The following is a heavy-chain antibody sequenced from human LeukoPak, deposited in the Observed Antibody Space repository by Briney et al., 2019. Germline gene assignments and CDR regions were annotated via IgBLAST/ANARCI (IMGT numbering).Heavy chain of an antibody. Sequence: PGGSLRLSCAASGFTFSSYWMSWVRQAPGKGLEWVANIKQDGSEKYYVDSVKGRFTISRDNAKNSLYLQMNSLRAEDTAVYYCARKIFGVVISWFDPWGQGTLVTVSS. V-gene: IGHV3-7*01. J-gene: IGHJ5*02. CDR2: IKQDGSEK. CDR3: ARKIFGVVISWFDP. D-gene: IGHD3-3*01. CDR1: GFTFSSYW.